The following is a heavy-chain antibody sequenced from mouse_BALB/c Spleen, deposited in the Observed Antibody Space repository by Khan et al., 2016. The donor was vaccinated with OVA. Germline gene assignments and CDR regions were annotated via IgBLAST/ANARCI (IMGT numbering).Heavy chain of an antibody. Sequence: QIQLVQSGPELKKPGETVKISCKASGYTFRNFGMNWVKQAPGKGLGWMGWINTYTGEPTYADDFKGRFAFSLETSASTAYLQINNLKNEDTATYFCARPPCFSYTLAYWGQGTSVTVSS. J-gene: IGHJ4*01. CDR2: INTYTGEP. CDR3: ARPPCFSYTLAY. CDR1: GYTFRNFG. V-gene: IGHV9-3-1*01.